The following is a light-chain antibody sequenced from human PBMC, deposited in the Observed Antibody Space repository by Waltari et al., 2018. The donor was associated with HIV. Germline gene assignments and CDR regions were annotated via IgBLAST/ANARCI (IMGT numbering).Light chain of an antibody. CDR3: AVWDDSLGGAV. CDR1: GSNIGTYS. CDR2: MND. Sequence: QSVVTQPPSASGTPGQRVTISCSGSGSNIGTYSVTCYQHFPGTAPKLLIYMNDQRPSGVPGRFSGSQSGTSASLAISGLQYDDEADYYCAVWDDSLGGAVFGGGTKLTVL. V-gene: IGLV1-47*01. J-gene: IGLJ2*01.